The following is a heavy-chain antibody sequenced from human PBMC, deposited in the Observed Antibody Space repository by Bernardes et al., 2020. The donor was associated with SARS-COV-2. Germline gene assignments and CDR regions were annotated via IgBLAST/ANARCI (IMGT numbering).Heavy chain of an antibody. V-gene: IGHV4-59*08. J-gene: IGHJ4*02. CDR3: ARHWVGSGWSDFDS. CDR1: GDSISSYY. CDR2: VYYSGTT. Sequence: SETLSLTCIVSGDSISSYYWTWIRQPPGKGLEWIGYVYYSGTTRYNPSLKSRVTMSVDTSKNQFSLKLTSVTAADTAVYYCARHWVGSGWSDFDSWGQGTLVTVSS. D-gene: IGHD6-19*01.